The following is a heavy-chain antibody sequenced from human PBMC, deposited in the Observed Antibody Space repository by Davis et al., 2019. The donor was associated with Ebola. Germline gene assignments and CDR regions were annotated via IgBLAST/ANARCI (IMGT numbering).Heavy chain of an antibody. CDR1: GFTFSSYG. CDR3: AKGVFGHLAL. Sequence: GESLKISCAASGFTFSSYGMHWVRQAPGKGLEWVAVISYDGSNKYYADSVKGRFTISRDNSKNTLYLQMNSLRAEDTAVYYCAKGVFGHLALWGRGTLVTVSS. J-gene: IGHJ2*01. D-gene: IGHD3-16*02. V-gene: IGHV3-30*18. CDR2: ISYDGSNK.